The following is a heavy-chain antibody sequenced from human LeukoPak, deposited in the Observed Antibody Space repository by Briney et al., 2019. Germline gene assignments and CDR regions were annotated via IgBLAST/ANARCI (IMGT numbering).Heavy chain of an antibody. J-gene: IGHJ3*02. V-gene: IGHV4-59*08. CDR1: GGSMSGYY. Sequence: PSETLSPTCTVSGGSMSGYYWIWIRQPPGKGLEWIGYIYYTGSTNYNPSLKSRVTISVDTSKNQFSLKLSSVTAADTAVYYCARHFPSSGGDGFDIWGQGTLVTVSS. D-gene: IGHD3-10*01. CDR3: ARHFPSSGGDGFDI. CDR2: IYYTGST.